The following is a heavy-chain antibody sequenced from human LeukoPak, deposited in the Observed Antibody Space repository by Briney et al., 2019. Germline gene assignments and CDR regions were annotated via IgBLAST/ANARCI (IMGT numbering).Heavy chain of an antibody. V-gene: IGHV4-34*01. Sequence: SETLSLTCAAYGGSFSGYYWSWIRQPPGKGLEWIGEINHSGSTNYNPSLKSRVTISVDTSKNQFSLKLSSVTAADTAVYYCARVRGYSRTKSLDYWGQGTLVTVSS. CDR1: GGSFSGYY. D-gene: IGHD5-18*01. CDR2: INHSGST. J-gene: IGHJ4*02. CDR3: ARVRGYSRTKSLDY.